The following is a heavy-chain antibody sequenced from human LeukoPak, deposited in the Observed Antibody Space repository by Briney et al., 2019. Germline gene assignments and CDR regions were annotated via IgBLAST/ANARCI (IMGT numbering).Heavy chain of an antibody. V-gene: IGHV5-51*01. D-gene: IGHD3-22*01. CDR1: GSIFTSYW. Sequence: GASLQISCEGAGSIFTSYWIGWVRQLPGKGLEWMGIIYPGDSDNRYSPSFQGQVTISADKSISTAYLQWSSLKASDTAMYYCARLNYYDSSGYESNWFDPWGQGTLGTVSS. CDR3: ARLNYYDSSGYESNWFDP. CDR2: IYPGDSDN. J-gene: IGHJ5*02.